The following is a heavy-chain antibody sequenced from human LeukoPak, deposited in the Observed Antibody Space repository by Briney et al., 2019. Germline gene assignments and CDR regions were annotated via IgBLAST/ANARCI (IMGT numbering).Heavy chain of an antibody. J-gene: IGHJ5*02. CDR1: GFTFSSHG. Sequence: GGSLRLSCAASGFTFSSHGMHGVRQAPGKGLEWVAVIWYDGSNKYYADSVKGRFTISRDNSKNTLYLQMNSLRAEDTAVYYCAKDQGGTTVTGWFDPWGQGTLVTVSS. D-gene: IGHD4-11*01. V-gene: IGHV3-33*06. CDR2: IWYDGSNK. CDR3: AKDQGGTTVTGWFDP.